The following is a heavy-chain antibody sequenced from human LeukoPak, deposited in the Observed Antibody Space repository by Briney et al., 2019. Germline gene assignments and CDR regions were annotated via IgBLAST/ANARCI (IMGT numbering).Heavy chain of an antibody. CDR1: GYGFSSYW. Sequence: GESLQISFKGSGYGFSSYWIGWVRPMPGKGLEYMGIICPGDSDTRYSQSFQGQVTISADKSITTAYLQWSSLKASDTAMYYCARHTTVGGSLRFDYWGQGTLVTVSS. CDR2: ICPGDSDT. CDR3: ARHTTVGGSLRFDY. J-gene: IGHJ4*02. V-gene: IGHV5-51*01. D-gene: IGHD4-23*01.